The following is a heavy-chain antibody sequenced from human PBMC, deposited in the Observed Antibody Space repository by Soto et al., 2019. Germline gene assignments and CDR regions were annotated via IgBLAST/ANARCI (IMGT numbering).Heavy chain of an antibody. CDR2: IIPIFGTA. CDR1: GGTFSSYA. Sequence: QVQLVQSGAEVKKPGSSVKVSCKASGGTFSSYAISWVRQAPGQWLEWMGGIIPIFGTANYAQKFQGRVTITADESTSTAYMELSSLRSEDTAVYYCAREYYYEISGYYSLDYWGQGTLVTVSS. CDR3: AREYYYEISGYYSLDY. J-gene: IGHJ4*02. D-gene: IGHD3-22*01. V-gene: IGHV1-69*01.